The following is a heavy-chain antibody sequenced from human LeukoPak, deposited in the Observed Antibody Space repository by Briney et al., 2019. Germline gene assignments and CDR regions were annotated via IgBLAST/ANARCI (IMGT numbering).Heavy chain of an antibody. CDR3: AKSNGYGLIDI. D-gene: IGHD3-10*01. J-gene: IGHJ3*02. CDR1: NYSISSGYY. Sequence: SETLSLTCTVSNYSISSGYYWGWIRQPPGKGLEWIGNIYHGGTTYYSPSLKSRVTISLDTSRNQFSLKLNSVTAADTAVYYCAKSNGYGLIDIWGQGTMVTVSS. V-gene: IGHV4-38-2*02. CDR2: IYHGGTT.